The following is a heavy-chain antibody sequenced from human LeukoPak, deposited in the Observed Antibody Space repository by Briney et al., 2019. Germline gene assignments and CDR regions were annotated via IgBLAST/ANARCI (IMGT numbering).Heavy chain of an antibody. V-gene: IGHV3-30*03. D-gene: IGHD1-20*01. J-gene: IGHJ4*02. CDR3: ARDHNWNYIDY. CDR1: GFTFSSYG. Sequence: GGSLRLSCAASGFTFSSYGMHWVRQAPGKGLEWVAVISYDGSNKYHADSVKGRLNISRDNSKNTLYLQMNSLRAEDTAVYYCARDHNWNYIDYWGQGTLVTVSS. CDR2: ISYDGSNK.